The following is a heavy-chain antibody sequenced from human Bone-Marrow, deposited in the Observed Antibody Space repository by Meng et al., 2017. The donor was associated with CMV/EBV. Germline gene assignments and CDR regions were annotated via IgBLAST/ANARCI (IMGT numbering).Heavy chain of an antibody. V-gene: IGHV3-21*01. CDR1: GFTFSSYS. J-gene: IGHJ6*02. Sequence: GESLKISCAASGFTFSSYSMNWVRQAPGKGLEWVSSISSSSSYIYYADSVKGRFTISRDNSKNTLYLQMNSLRAEDTAVYYCAKVFYYGSGSYYLGYGMDVWGQGTTVTVSS. D-gene: IGHD3-10*01. CDR2: ISSSSSYI. CDR3: AKVFYYGSGSYYLGYGMDV.